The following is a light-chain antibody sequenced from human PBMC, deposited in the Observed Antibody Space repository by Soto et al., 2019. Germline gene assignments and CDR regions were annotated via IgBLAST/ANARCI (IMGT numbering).Light chain of an antibody. CDR1: QSVSNSY. V-gene: IGKV3-20*01. Sequence: DIVLTQSPGTLSLSPGERATLSCRASQSVSNSYLAWYQQKPGQAPRLLIYGASSRATGIPDRFSGSGSGTDFTLTISRLEPEDFAVYYCQQYGRSPRTFGQGTKVEIK. J-gene: IGKJ1*01. CDR3: QQYGRSPRT. CDR2: GAS.